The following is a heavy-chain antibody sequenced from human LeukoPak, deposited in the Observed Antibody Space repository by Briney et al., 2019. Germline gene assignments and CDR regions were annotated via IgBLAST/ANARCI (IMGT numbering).Heavy chain of an antibody. D-gene: IGHD3-22*01. CDR1: GGSISSYY. J-gene: IGHJ3*02. CDR3: ASGGGYYDRSGYADAFDI. Sequence: PSETLSLTCTVSGGSISSYYWSWIRQPPGKGLEWIGYIYYSGSTNYNPSLKSRVTISVDTSKNQFSLKLSSVTAADTAVYYCASGGGYYDRSGYADAFDIWGQGTMVTVSS. V-gene: IGHV4-59*01. CDR2: IYYSGST.